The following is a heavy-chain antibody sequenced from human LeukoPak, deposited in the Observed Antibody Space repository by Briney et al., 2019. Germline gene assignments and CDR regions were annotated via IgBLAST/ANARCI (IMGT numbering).Heavy chain of an antibody. CDR1: GFTFSSYE. D-gene: IGHD3-16*02. CDR3: ATHYVWGSYRFY. Sequence: GGSLRLSCAASGFTFSSYEMNWVRQAPGKGLEWVSYISSSASTIYYADSVKGRFTISRDNAKNSLYLQMSSLRVEDTAVYYCATHYVWGSYRFYWGQGTLVTVSS. V-gene: IGHV3-48*03. CDR2: ISSSASTI. J-gene: IGHJ4*02.